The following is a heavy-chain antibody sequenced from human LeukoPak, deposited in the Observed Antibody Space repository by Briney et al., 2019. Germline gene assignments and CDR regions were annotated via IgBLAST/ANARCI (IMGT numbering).Heavy chain of an antibody. V-gene: IGHV3-23*01. CDR2: ISGSGGST. Sequence: GGSLRLSCAASGFTCSAYVMTWVRQVPGKGLEWVSAISGSGGSTYYADSVKGRFTISRDNSKNTLYLQMNSLRAEDTAVYYCAKGTGVDTAMVDGAEYYYYGMDVWGQGTTVTVSS. D-gene: IGHD5-18*01. J-gene: IGHJ6*02. CDR1: GFTCSAYV. CDR3: AKGTGVDTAMVDGAEYYYYGMDV.